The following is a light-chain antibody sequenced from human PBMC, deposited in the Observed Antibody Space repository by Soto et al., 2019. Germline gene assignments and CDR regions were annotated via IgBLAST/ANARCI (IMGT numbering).Light chain of an antibody. Sequence: EIVLTQSPATLSLSPGERATLFCRASQSVTSSSIAWHQQKPGQAPRLLIYGASSRATGIPDRFSGTGSETDFTLTISRLEPEDFAVYYCQQYDNSPITFGQGTRLEIK. J-gene: IGKJ5*01. CDR3: QQYDNSPIT. CDR2: GAS. CDR1: QSVTSSS. V-gene: IGKV3-20*01.